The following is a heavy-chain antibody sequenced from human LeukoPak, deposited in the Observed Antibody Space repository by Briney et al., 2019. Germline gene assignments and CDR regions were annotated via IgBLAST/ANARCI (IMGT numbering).Heavy chain of an antibody. D-gene: IGHD3-10*01. CDR2: IFYAGSI. Sequence: PSDTLSLTCTVSSGSISTSNYYCGWVRQPPGKALERIWNIFYAGSIYYSACLKSRVTISIDTSRNQLSLRLNSVTAADTAVYYCAKSNGYGLIDIWGQGTMVTVSS. J-gene: IGHJ3*02. CDR3: AKSNGYGLIDI. CDR1: SGSISTSNYY. V-gene: IGHV4-39*07.